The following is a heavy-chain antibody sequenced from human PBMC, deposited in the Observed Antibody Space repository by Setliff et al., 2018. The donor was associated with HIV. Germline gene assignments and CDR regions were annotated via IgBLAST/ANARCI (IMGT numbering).Heavy chain of an antibody. Sequence: ASVKVSCKASGYTFTGYFLHWVRQAPGQGLEWLGWVSPDNGDRRIPQRFQGRVTMTRDTSINTAYMELNSLRSDDTAVYYCARQLSNSLDYWGQGTLVTVSS. CDR1: GYTFTGYF. V-gene: IGHV1-2*02. J-gene: IGHJ4*02. D-gene: IGHD7-27*01. CDR2: VSPDNGDR. CDR3: ARQLSNSLDY.